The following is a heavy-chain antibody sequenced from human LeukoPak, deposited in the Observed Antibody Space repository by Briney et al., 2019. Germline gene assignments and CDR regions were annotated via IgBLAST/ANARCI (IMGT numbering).Heavy chain of an antibody. CDR2: ISGSGGST. Sequence: GGSLRLSCAASGFTFSSYAMSWVRQAPGKGLEWVSGISGSGGSTYYADTVKGRFTISRDNSKNTLYLQMNSLRAEDTAVYYCAKRPGGAIDEYWGQGTLVTVSS. J-gene: IGHJ4*02. CDR1: GFTFSSYA. CDR3: AKRPGGAIDEY. V-gene: IGHV3-23*01. D-gene: IGHD3-10*01.